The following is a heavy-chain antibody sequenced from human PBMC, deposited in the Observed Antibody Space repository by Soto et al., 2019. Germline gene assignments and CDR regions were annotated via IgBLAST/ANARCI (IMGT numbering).Heavy chain of an antibody. J-gene: IGHJ1*01. D-gene: IGHD2-21*01. V-gene: IGHV3-23*01. CDR1: GFTVSSYA. Sequence: GGSLRLSCAASGFTVSSYAMSWVRQAPGKGLEWVSAISGSGGSTYYADSVKGRFTISRDNSKNTLYLQMNSLRAEDTAVYYSAKRRYSGRHRHIYHWRQGTLLTVS. CDR3: AKRRYSGRHRHIYH. CDR2: ISGSGGST.